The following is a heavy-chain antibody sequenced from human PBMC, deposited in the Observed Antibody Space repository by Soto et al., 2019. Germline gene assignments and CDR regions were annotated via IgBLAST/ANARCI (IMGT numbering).Heavy chain of an antibody. D-gene: IGHD2-2*01. CDR3: ARFWRGPAAIYYYYGMDV. CDR2: IYYSGGT. CDR1: GGSISSGGYY. V-gene: IGHV4-31*03. Sequence: QVQLQESGPGLVKPSQTLSLTCTVSGGSISSGGYYWSWIRQHPGKGLEWIGYIYYSGGTYYNPSRKSRVTISVDTSKNQFSLKLSSVTAADTAVYYCARFWRGPAAIYYYYGMDVWGQGTTVTVSS. J-gene: IGHJ6*02.